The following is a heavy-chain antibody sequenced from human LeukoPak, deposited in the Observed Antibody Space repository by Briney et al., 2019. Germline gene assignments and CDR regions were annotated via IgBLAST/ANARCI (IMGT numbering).Heavy chain of an antibody. CDR1: GFTFSNAW. CDR3: AKDRTGGGNPADY. V-gene: IGHV3-15*01. Sequence: GGSLRLSCAASGFTFSNAWMSWVRQAPGKGLEWVGRIKSKTDGGTTDYAAPVKGRFTISRDDSKNTLYLQMNSLKTEDTAVYYCAKDRTGGGNPADYWGQGTLVTVSS. CDR2: IKSKTDGGTT. D-gene: IGHD2-15*01. J-gene: IGHJ4*02.